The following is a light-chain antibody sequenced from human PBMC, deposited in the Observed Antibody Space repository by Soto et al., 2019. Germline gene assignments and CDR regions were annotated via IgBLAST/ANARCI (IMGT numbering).Light chain of an antibody. CDR3: CSYAGSYTFNV. CDR1: KNDIGVYDF. J-gene: IGLJ3*02. V-gene: IGLV2-8*01. CDR2: EVV. Sequence: QSALTQPPSASGSPGQSVTISCTGTKNDIGVYDFVSWYQHHPGKAPRLIIYEVVQRPSGVPDRFSGSKSGNTASLTISGLQAEDEADYYCCSYAGSYTFNVFGGGTKVTVL.